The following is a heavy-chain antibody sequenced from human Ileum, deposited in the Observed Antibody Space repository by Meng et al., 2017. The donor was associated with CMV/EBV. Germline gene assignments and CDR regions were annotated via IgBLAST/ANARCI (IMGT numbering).Heavy chain of an antibody. D-gene: IGHD2-2*01. J-gene: IGHJ4*02. Sequence: GTLSSYAISWVRRAPEQGLEWMGGNIPIFGTANYAQKFQGRVTITTDESTSTAYMELSSLRSEDTAVYYCAAYCSSTSCSLYYFDYWGQGTLVTVSS. CDR2: NIPIFGTA. CDR3: AAYCSSTSCSLYYFDY. V-gene: IGHV1-69*05. CDR1: GTLSSYA.